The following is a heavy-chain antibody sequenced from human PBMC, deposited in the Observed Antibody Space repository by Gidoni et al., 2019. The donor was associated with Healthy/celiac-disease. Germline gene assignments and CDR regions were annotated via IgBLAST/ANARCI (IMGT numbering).Heavy chain of an antibody. V-gene: IGHV4-39*01. CDR1: GGSISSSSYY. J-gene: IGHJ5*02. D-gene: IGHD6-13*01. CDR2: IYYSGST. Sequence: QLQLQESGPGLVKPSETLSLTCTVSGGSISSSSYYWGWIRQPPGKGLEWIGIIYYSGSTYYNPSLKSRVTISVDTSKNQFSLKLSSVTAADTAVYYCARHVIAAAGIGGFDPWGQGTLVTVSS. CDR3: ARHVIAAAGIGGFDP.